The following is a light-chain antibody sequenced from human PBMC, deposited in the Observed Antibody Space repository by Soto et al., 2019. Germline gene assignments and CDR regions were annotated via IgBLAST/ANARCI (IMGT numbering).Light chain of an antibody. V-gene: IGKV3-15*01. J-gene: IGKJ1*01. CDR1: QSVDSN. Sequence: EVVMTQSPAILSVSPGDTATLSCRATQSVDSNLAWYQQKPGQAPRLLISGASTRATAIPARFSGSGSGTEFTLTISSLQSEDFAVYYCQQYNNWPRTFSQGTKVDIK. CDR3: QQYNNWPRT. CDR2: GAS.